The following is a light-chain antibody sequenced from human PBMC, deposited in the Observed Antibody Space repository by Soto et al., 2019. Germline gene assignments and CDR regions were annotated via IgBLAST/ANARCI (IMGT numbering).Light chain of an antibody. CDR3: CSYAGSYTWV. Sequence: QSVLTQPRSVSGSPGQSVTISCTGTSSDVGGYNYVSWYQQHPGKAPKLMIYDVSKRPSGVPDRFSGSKSGNTASLTISGLEGEDGADYYCCSYAGSYTWVFGGGTKLTVL. CDR2: DVS. CDR1: SSDVGGYNY. J-gene: IGLJ3*02. V-gene: IGLV2-11*01.